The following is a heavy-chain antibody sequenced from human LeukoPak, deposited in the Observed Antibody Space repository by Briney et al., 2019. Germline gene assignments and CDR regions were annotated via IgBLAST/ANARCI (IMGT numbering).Heavy chain of an antibody. D-gene: IGHD5-12*01. CDR3: ARSPGRYSGYNWYFDY. Sequence: GASVKVSCKTSGYRFSTYGIHWLRQAPGQGIEWVGWVSPSNGNTHYAQRVQGRVSMTADTPTGTASMELRSLRSDDTAVYYCARSPGRYSGYNWYFDYWGQGSLVTVSS. CDR2: VSPSNGNT. J-gene: IGHJ4*02. CDR1: GYRFSTYG. V-gene: IGHV1-18*04.